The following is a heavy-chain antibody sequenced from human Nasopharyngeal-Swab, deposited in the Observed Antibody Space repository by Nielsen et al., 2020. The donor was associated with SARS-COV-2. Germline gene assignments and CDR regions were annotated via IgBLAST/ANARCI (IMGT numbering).Heavy chain of an antibody. CDR3: ASAYGGSYWYFDL. V-gene: IGHV3-30-3*01. CDR2: ISYDGSNK. D-gene: IGHD4-23*01. Sequence: GESLKLSCAASGFTFRSYAMHWVRQAPGKGLEWVAVISYDGSNKYYADSVKGRFTISRDNSKNTLYLQMNSLRAEDTAVYYCASAYGGSYWYFDLWGRGTLVTVSS. CDR1: GFTFRSYA. J-gene: IGHJ2*01.